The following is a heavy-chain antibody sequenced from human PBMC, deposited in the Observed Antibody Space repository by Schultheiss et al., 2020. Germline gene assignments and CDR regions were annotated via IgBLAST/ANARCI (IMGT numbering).Heavy chain of an antibody. Sequence: GESLKISCAASGFNFRTYVMSWVRQAPGKGLEWVSSVSDSGGSTYYADSVKGRFTISRDNSKNTLYLQMNSLRAEDTAVYYCAKDSLGSIWGQGTMVTVSS. J-gene: IGHJ3*02. CDR1: GFNFRTYV. CDR2: VSDSGGST. CDR3: AKDSLGSI. V-gene: IGHV3-23*01.